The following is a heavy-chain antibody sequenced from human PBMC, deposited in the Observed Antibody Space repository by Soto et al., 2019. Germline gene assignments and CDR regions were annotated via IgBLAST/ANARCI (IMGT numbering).Heavy chain of an antibody. CDR1: GFTFSSYP. CDR2: ISGSGGST. J-gene: IGHJ4*02. V-gene: IGHV3-23*01. Sequence: EVQLLESGGGLVRPGGSLGPSVAASGFTFSSYPLGGSARAPGKGRDGVPAISGSGGSTYYADSVKGRFTISRDNSKNTLYLQMNSLRAEDTAVYYCAKEVLDYYDSSGYYPDYWGQGTLVTVSS. CDR3: AKEVLDYYDSSGYYPDY. D-gene: IGHD3-22*01.